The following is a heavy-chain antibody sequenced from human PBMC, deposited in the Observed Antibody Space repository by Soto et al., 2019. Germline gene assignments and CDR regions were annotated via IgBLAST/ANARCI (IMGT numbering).Heavy chain of an antibody. CDR1: GGSISSYY. CDR2: IYYSGST. V-gene: IGHV4-59*01. Sequence: SETLSLTCTVSGGSISSYYRSWIRQPPGKGLEWIGYIYYSGSTNYNPSLKSRVTISVDTSKNQFSLKLSSVTAADTAVYYCARSEPYYDFWSGYYMGVNWFDPWGQGTLVTVSS. J-gene: IGHJ5*02. D-gene: IGHD3-3*01. CDR3: ARSEPYYDFWSGYYMGVNWFDP.